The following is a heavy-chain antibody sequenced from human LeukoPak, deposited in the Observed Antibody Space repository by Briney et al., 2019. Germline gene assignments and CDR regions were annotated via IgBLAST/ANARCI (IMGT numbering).Heavy chain of an antibody. CDR2: ISSSSSYI. J-gene: IGHJ3*02. CDR1: GFTFSSYS. Sequence: GGSLRLSCAASGFTFSSYSMNWVRQAPGKGLEWVSSISSSSSYIYYADSVKGRFTISRDNAKNSLYLQMNSLRAEDTAVYYCARAGGNRWEASDIWGQGTMVTVSS. V-gene: IGHV3-21*01. CDR3: ARAGGNRWEASDI. D-gene: IGHD4-23*01.